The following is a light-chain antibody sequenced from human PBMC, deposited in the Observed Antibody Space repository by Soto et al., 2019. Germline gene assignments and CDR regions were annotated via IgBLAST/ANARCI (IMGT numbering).Light chain of an antibody. V-gene: IGKV3-15*01. CDR3: QQYNNWPLT. CDR1: HSVSSN. J-gene: IGKJ4*01. Sequence: EIVMTQSPATLSVSPGERATLSCRASHSVSSNLAWYQQKPGQTPRLLIYGSSTRATGFPARFRGSGSGTEFTLTISSLQSEDFAVYYCQQYNNWPLTFGGGTKVEIK. CDR2: GSS.